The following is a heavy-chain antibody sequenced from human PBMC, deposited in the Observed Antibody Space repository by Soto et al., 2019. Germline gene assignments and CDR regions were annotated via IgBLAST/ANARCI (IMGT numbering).Heavy chain of an antibody. Sequence: QLQLQESGPGLVKPSETLSLTCTVSGGSLSSSSYYWGWIRQPPGKGLEWIGSIYYSGSTYYNPSLKSRVTISVDTSKNQFSLKLSSVTAADTAVYYCARQPKDAFDIWGQGTMVTVSS. CDR2: IYYSGST. CDR1: GGSLSSSSYY. CDR3: ARQPKDAFDI. V-gene: IGHV4-39*01. J-gene: IGHJ3*02.